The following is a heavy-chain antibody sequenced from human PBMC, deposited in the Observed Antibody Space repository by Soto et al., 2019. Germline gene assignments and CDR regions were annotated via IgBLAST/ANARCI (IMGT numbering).Heavy chain of an antibody. J-gene: IGHJ4*02. Sequence: SETLSLTCTVSGGSISSYYWSWIRQPAGKGLEWIGRIYTSGSTNYNPSLKSRVTMSVDTSKNQFSLRLSSVTTADTALYYCARTTAVPNTLRSRYFFDYWGQGTLVTVSS. V-gene: IGHV4-4*07. CDR2: IYTSGST. CDR1: GGSISSYY. D-gene: IGHD4-17*01. CDR3: ARTTAVPNTLRSRYFFDY.